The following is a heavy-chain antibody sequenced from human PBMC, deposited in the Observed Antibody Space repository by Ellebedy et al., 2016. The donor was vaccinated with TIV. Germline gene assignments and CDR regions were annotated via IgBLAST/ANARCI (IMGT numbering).Heavy chain of an antibody. CDR2: ISGRGTYI. Sequence: GGSLRLXFSASGFPFSSYIMTWVRQAPGMGLEWVSSISGRGTYIYYTDSVKGRFTISRDNAKNSLYLQMNSLRAEDTAVYYCARDPTAGTTLWHYLDYWGQGTLVTVSS. V-gene: IGHV3-21*01. D-gene: IGHD1-1*01. CDR3: ARDPTAGTTLWHYLDY. J-gene: IGHJ4*02. CDR1: GFPFSSYI.